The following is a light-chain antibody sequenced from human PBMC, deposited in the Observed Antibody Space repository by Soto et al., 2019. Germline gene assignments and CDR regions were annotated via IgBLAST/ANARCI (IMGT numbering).Light chain of an antibody. V-gene: IGKV2D-29*02. CDR1: QSLLHITGETF. Sequence: DVVMTQTPLSLSVAPGQPASISCKSSQSLLHITGETFLFWYLQKPGQSPQLLIYEVSTRVSGVPDRFSGSGSGTDFTLEISRVETDDGVTYSCIQSTQLPPTIGQGTRLEIK. J-gene: IGKJ5*01. CDR2: EVS. CDR3: IQSTQLPPT.